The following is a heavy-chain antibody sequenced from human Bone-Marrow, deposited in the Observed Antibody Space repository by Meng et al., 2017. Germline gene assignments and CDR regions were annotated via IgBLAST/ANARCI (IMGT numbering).Heavy chain of an antibody. D-gene: IGHD3-22*01. Sequence: SETLSLTCAVDGGSFSGYYWSWIRQPPGKGLEWIGEINHSGSTNYNPSLKSRVTISVDTSKNQFSLKLSSVTAADTAVYYCARDEGYYYDSSGYYSEYFQHWGQGTLVTVSS. V-gene: IGHV4-34*01. CDR1: GGSFSGYY. CDR2: INHSGST. CDR3: ARDEGYYYDSSGYYSEYFQH. J-gene: IGHJ1*01.